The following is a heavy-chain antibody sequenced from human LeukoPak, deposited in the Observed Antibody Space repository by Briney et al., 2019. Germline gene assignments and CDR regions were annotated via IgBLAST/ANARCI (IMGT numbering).Heavy chain of an antibody. Sequence: PGGSLRLSCAASGFTFSSYSMNWVRQAPGKGLEWVSYISSSSSTIYYADSVKGRFTISRDNAKNSLYLQMNSLRAEDTAVYYCARDPPAQYSSGWYYFDYWGQGTLVTVSS. J-gene: IGHJ4*02. CDR1: GFTFSSYS. CDR3: ARDPPAQYSSGWYYFDY. D-gene: IGHD6-19*01. V-gene: IGHV3-48*04. CDR2: ISSSSSTI.